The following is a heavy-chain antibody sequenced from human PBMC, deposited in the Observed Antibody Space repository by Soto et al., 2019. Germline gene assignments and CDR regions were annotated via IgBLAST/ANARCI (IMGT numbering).Heavy chain of an antibody. V-gene: IGHV3-33*01. CDR1: GFTFSSYG. Sequence: QVQLVESGGGVVQPGRSLRLSCAASGFTFSSYGMHWVRQAPGKGLEWVAVIWYDGSNKYYADSVKGRFTISRDNSKNTLYLQMNSLRAEDTAVYYCARDRTAMVSWYFDLWGRGTLVTVSS. CDR2: IWYDGSNK. J-gene: IGHJ2*01. D-gene: IGHD5-18*01. CDR3: ARDRTAMVSWYFDL.